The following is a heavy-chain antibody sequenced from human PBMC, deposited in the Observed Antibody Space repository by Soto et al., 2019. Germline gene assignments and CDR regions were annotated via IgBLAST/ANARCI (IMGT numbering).Heavy chain of an antibody. D-gene: IGHD6-13*01. CDR2: ISYDGSNK. J-gene: IGHJ6*02. Sequence: GGSLRLSCAASGFTFSSYAMHWVRQAPGKGLEWVAVISYDGSNKYYADPVKGRFTISRDNSKNTLYLQMNSLRAEDTAVYYCARGRYSSSWETTYYYYGMDVWGQGTTVTVSS. CDR3: ARGRYSSSWETTYYYYGMDV. CDR1: GFTFSSYA. V-gene: IGHV3-30-3*01.